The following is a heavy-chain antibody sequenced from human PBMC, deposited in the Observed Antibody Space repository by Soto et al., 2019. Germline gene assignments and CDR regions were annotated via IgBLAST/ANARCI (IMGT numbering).Heavy chain of an antibody. Sequence: EVQLVESGGGLVKPGGSLRLSCAASGFTFSSYSMNWVRQAPGKGLEWVSSISSSSSYIYYADSVKGRFTISRDNAKNSLYLQMNSLRAEDTAVYYCARDRETGYCSGGSCYRLDYWGQGTLVTVSS. CDR2: ISSSSSYI. CDR1: GFTFSSYS. J-gene: IGHJ4*02. V-gene: IGHV3-21*01. D-gene: IGHD2-15*01. CDR3: ARDRETGYCSGGSCYRLDY.